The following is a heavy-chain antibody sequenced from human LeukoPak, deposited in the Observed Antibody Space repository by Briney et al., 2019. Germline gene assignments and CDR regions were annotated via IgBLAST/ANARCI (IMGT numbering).Heavy chain of an antibody. CDR3: ARGYSGGYSYGYKAFDI. D-gene: IGHD5-18*01. CDR2: IIPIFGTA. Sequence: SVKVSCKASGGTFSSYAISWVRQAPGQGLEWMGGIIPIFGTANYAQKFQGRVTITADESTSTAYMELSSLRSEDTAVYYCARGYSGGYSYGYKAFDIWGQGTMVTASS. CDR1: GGTFSSYA. V-gene: IGHV1-69*01. J-gene: IGHJ3*02.